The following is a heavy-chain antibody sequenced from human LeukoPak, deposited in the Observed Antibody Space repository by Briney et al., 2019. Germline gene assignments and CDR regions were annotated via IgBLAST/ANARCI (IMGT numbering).Heavy chain of an antibody. CDR2: ISYDGSNK. V-gene: IGHV3-30*18. Sequence: GRSLRLSCAASGFTFSSYGMHWVRQAPGKGLEWLAVISYDGSNKYYADSVKGRFTISRDNSKNTLYLQMNSLRAEDTAVYYCAKDRRGFGELLGPFDYWGQGTLVTVSS. CDR1: GFTFSSYG. D-gene: IGHD3-10*01. CDR3: AKDRRGFGELLGPFDY. J-gene: IGHJ4*02.